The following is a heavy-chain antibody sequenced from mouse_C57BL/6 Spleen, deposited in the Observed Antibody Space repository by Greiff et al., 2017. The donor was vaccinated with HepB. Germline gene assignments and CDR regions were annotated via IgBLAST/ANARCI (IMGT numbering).Heavy chain of an antibody. V-gene: IGHV1-82*01. J-gene: IGHJ4*01. CDR1: GYAFSSSW. Sequence: VQLVESGPELVKPGASVKISCKASGYAFSSSWMNWVKQRPGKGLEWIGRIYPGDGDTDYNGKFKGKATLTADKSSSTAYMQLSSLTSEDSAVYVCARETRAMDYWGQGTSVTVSS. CDR3: ARETRAMDY. CDR2: IYPGDGDT.